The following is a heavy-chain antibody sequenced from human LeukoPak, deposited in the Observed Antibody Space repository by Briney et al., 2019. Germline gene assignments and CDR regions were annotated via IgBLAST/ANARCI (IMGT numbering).Heavy chain of an antibody. D-gene: IGHD3-10*01. CDR2: ISSSSSYI. V-gene: IGHV3-21*01. CDR3: AREPYYYGSGSYPDAFDI. J-gene: IGHJ3*02. CDR1: GFTFSSYS. Sequence: GGSLRLSCAASGFTFSSYSMNWVRQAPGKGLEWVSSISSSSSYIYYADSVKGRFTISRDNAKNSLYLQMSSLRAEDTAVYYCAREPYYYGSGSYPDAFDIWGQGTMVTVSS.